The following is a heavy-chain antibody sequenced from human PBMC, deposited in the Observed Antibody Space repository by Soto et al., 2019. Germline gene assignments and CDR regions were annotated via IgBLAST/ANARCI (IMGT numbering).Heavy chain of an antibody. CDR3: AKGIYDSSGYGPEYYFDY. CDR2: ISYDGSNK. Sequence: QVQLVESGGGVVQPGRSLRLSCAASGFTFSSYGMHWVRQAPGKGLEWVAVISYDGSNKYYADSVKGRFTISRDNSKNTLYLQMNSLRAEDTAVYYCAKGIYDSSGYGPEYYFDYWGQGTLVTVSS. V-gene: IGHV3-30*18. CDR1: GFTFSSYG. D-gene: IGHD3-22*01. J-gene: IGHJ4*02.